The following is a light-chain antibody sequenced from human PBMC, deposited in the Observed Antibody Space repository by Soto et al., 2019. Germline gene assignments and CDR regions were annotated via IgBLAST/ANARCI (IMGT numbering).Light chain of an antibody. J-gene: IGLJ2*01. Sequence: LTQPHSVSESPGKTLSISCTRSSGSIANNYVQWYQQRPGSAPTTVIYENNQRLSGVPDRFSGSTDGSSNSASLTISGLQTEDEADYYCQSYDSDFVVFGGGTKVTVL. V-gene: IGLV6-57*04. CDR2: ENN. CDR3: QSYDSDFVV. CDR1: SGSIANNY.